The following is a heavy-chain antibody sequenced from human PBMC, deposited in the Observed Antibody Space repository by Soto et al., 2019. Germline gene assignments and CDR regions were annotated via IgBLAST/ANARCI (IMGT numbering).Heavy chain of an antibody. CDR1: GVSLSTSGVG. CDR2: IYWDDDK. V-gene: IGHV2-5*02. J-gene: IGHJ5*02. D-gene: IGHD5-18*01. CDR3: AHRSYGYLSWFDP. Sequence: SGAAMGNATCWHTLSFSVAGVSLSTSGVGVGWIRQPPGKALEWLALIYWDDDKRYSPSLKSRLTITKDTSKNQVVLTMTNMDPVDTATYYCAHRSYGYLSWFDPWGQGTLVTVSS.